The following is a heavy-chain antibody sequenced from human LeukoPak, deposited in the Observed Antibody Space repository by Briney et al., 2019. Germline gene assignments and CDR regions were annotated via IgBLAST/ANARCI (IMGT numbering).Heavy chain of an antibody. D-gene: IGHD2-2*01. J-gene: IGHJ6*02. CDR2: IYYSGST. CDR1: GGSISSSSYY. V-gene: IGHV4-39*01. CDR3: ARLVVVPAAPRQAYYYYYYGMDV. Sequence: SETLSLTCTASGGSISSSSYYWGWIRQPPGKGLEWIGSIYYSGSTYYNPSLKSRVTISVDTSKNQFSLKLSSVTAADTAVYYCARLVVVPAAPRQAYYYYYYGMDVWGQGTTVTVSS.